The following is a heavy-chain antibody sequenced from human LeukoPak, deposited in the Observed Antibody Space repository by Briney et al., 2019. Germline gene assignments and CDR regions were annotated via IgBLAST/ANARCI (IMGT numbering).Heavy chain of an antibody. CDR2: TYYTGST. D-gene: IGHD3-16*02. CDR1: GDSISNPDSY. Sequence: SETLSLTCTVSGDSISNPDSYWGWSRQSPGTGLEWIGNTYYTGSTYHHPSLNGRVTISIDTSRNQFSLKMTSVTAADTAVYYCARVTAAWRIVWGQGTLVTVSS. V-gene: IGHV4-39*07. CDR3: ARVTAAWRIV. J-gene: IGHJ4*02.